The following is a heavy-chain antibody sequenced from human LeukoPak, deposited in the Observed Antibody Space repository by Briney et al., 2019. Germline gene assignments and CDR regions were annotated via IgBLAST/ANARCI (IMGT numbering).Heavy chain of an antibody. CDR3: ARQGSYFDY. CDR2: IYYSGST. CDR1: GGSISSYY. Sequence: TSETLSLTCTVSGGSISSYYWSWIRQPPGKGLEWIGYIYYSGSTNYNPSLKSRVTISVDTSKNQSSLKLSSVTAADAAVYYCARQGSYFDYWAQGTLVTVSS. V-gene: IGHV4-59*01. J-gene: IGHJ4*02.